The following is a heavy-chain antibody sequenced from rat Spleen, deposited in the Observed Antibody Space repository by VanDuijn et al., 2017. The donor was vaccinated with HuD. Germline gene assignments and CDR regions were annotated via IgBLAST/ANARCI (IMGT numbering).Heavy chain of an antibody. CDR1: GHYITSGYR. J-gene: IGHJ3*01. CDR2: INSAGST. V-gene: IGHV3-3*01. Sequence: EVQLQESGPGLVKPSQSLSLTCSVTGHYITSGYRWNWIRKFPGNKLEWMGYINSAGSTVYNPSLTSRISITRDTYRNQFFLQVNSVTTEDTATYYCARSEGTHYYLPFASWGQGTLVTVSS. D-gene: IGHD1-12*02. CDR3: ARSEGTHYYLPFAS.